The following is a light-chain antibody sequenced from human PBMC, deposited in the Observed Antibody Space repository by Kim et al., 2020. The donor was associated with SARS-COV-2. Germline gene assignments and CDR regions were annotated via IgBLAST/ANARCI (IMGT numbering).Light chain of an antibody. J-gene: IGLJ2*01. V-gene: IGLV3-1*01. Sequence: VSVSPGQTACITSSGGTLGHKYACWYQQKPGQSPVRVIYQDSKRPSGIPERFSGSNSGNTATLTVGGTQAMDEADYYCQTWDSSVVFGGGTQLTVL. CDR2: QDS. CDR1: TLGHKY. CDR3: QTWDSSVV.